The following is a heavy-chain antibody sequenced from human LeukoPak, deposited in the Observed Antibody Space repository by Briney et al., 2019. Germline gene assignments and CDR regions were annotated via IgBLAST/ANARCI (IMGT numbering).Heavy chain of an antibody. CDR1: GGSISSYY. D-gene: IGHD2-15*01. Sequence: PSETLSLTCTVSGGSISSYYWSWIRQPPGKGLEWIGYIYYSGSTNYNPFLKSRVTMSVDTSKNQFSLKLSSVTAADTAVYYCARFGSRGDYYYYGMDVWGQGTTVTVSS. CDR3: ARFGSRGDYYYYGMDV. J-gene: IGHJ6*02. V-gene: IGHV4-59*12. CDR2: IYYSGST.